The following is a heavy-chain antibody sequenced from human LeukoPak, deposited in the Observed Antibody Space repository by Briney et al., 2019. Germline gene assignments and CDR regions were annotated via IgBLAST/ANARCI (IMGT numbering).Heavy chain of an antibody. CDR2: IHYSGST. V-gene: IGHV4-59*01. CDR3: ARGEPRWNNYFDS. Sequence: SETLSLTCTVSGGSISSYYWNWIRQPPGKGLEWIGYIHYSGSTNYNPSLKSRLTISVDTSQNQFSLKLSSVSAADTAVYFCARGEPRWNNYFDSWGQGALVTVSS. J-gene: IGHJ4*02. CDR1: GGSISSYY. D-gene: IGHD1/OR15-1a*01.